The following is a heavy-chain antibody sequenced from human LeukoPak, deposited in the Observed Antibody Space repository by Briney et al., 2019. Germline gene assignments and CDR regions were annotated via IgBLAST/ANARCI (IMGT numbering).Heavy chain of an antibody. Sequence: GGSLRLTCTASGFTIGNRWLHWVRQAPGRGLVWVARSFGDATGASYADSVKGRFSISRDNAKNTLYLEINNLRVEDTAVYYCARGHVLGSIKHWDYWGQGTLAIVSS. J-gene: IGHJ4*02. CDR1: GFTIGNRW. CDR2: SFGDATGA. CDR3: ARGHVLGSIKHWDY. D-gene: IGHD3-10*01. V-gene: IGHV3-74*01.